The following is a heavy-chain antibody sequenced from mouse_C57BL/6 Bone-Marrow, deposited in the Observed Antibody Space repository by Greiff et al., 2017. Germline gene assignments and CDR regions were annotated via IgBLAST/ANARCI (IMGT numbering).Heavy chain of an antibody. V-gene: IGHV1-55*01. CDR1: GYTFTSYW. CDR3: ARDSYYGNYGTLNDV. J-gene: IGHJ1*03. CDR2: IYPGSGST. D-gene: IGHD2-10*01. Sequence: QVQLKQPGAELVKPGASVKMSCKASGYTFTSYWITWVKQRPGQGLEWIGDIYPGSGSTNYNEKFKSKATLTVDTSSSTAYMQLSSLTSEDSAVYYCARDSYYGNYGTLNDVWGTGTTVTVSS.